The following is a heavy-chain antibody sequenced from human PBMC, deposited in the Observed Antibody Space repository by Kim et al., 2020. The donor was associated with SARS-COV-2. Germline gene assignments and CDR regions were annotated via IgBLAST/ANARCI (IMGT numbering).Heavy chain of an antibody. CDR2: ISGSGVST. D-gene: IGHD3-10*01. V-gene: IGHV3-23*01. CDR3: AKDRPDFFARINMVRGVENYAFDI. Sequence: GGSLRLSCAASGFTFSSYAMSWVRQAPGKGLEWVSAISGSGVSTYYADSVKGRFTISRDNSKNTLYLQMNSLRAEDTAVYYCAKDRPDFFARINMVRGVENYAFDIWGQGTMVTVSS. CDR1: GFTFSSYA. J-gene: IGHJ3*02.